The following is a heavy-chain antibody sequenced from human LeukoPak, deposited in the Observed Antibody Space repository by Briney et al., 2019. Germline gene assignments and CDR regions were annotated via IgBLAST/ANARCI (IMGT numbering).Heavy chain of an antibody. CDR2: IKQDGSEK. CDR3: ARDKGTVTIFDC. Sequence: GGSLRLSCAASGFTFSNYWMSWVRQAPGKGLEWVANIKQDGSEKYYVDSVKGRFTISGDNAKNSLYLQMNSLRAEDTAVYYCARDKGTVTIFDCWGQGTLVTVSS. J-gene: IGHJ4*02. CDR1: GFTFSNYW. V-gene: IGHV3-7*01. D-gene: IGHD4-11*01.